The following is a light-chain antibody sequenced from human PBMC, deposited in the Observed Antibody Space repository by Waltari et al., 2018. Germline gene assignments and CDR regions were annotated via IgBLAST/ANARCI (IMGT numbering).Light chain of an antibody. J-gene: IGLJ2*01. V-gene: IGLV2-14*01. CDR3: ASYPSTSIHVL. CDR2: GFT. CDR1: SSDVGGYNY. Sequence: QSALTQPASVSGSPGPSTTISCTGTSSDVGGYNYVSWYQQPPGKAPNLLIFGFTQRPSGVSDRFSGSKSGNTASLTISGLQAEDEADYYCASYPSTSIHVLFGGGTKLTVL.